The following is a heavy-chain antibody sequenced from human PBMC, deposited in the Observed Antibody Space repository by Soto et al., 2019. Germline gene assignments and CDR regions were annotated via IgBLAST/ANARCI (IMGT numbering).Heavy chain of an antibody. CDR1: GGSFSGYY. D-gene: IGHD2-21*01. Sequence: SETLSLTCAVYGGSFSGYYWSWIRRPPGKGLEWIGQINHSGSINYNPSLKSRVTMSVDTSKNQFSLTLNSVTAADTATYYCARGGISHWAYFYYMDVWDRGTTVTVSS. V-gene: IGHV4-34*01. J-gene: IGHJ6*03. CDR3: ARGGISHWAYFYYMDV. CDR2: INHSGSI.